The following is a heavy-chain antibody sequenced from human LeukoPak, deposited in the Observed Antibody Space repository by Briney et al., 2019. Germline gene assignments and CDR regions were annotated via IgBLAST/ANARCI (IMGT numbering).Heavy chain of an antibody. Sequence: GGSLRLSCAAPGFTFSSYGRHWVRQAPGKGLEWVAFIRYDGSNKYYADSVKGRFTISRDNSKNTLYLQMNSLRAEDTAVYYCAKDPARPLTISDADAFDIWGQGTMVTVSS. D-gene: IGHD3-3*01. J-gene: IGHJ3*02. CDR2: IRYDGSNK. CDR3: AKDPARPLTISDADAFDI. CDR1: GFTFSSYG. V-gene: IGHV3-30*02.